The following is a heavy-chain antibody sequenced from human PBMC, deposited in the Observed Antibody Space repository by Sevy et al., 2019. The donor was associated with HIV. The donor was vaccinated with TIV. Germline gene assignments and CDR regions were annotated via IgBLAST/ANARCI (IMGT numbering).Heavy chain of an antibody. CDR1: GGTFSSYA. V-gene: IGHV1-69*13. Sequence: ASVKVSCKASGGTFSSYAISWVRQAPGQGLEWMGGIIPIFGTANYAQKFQGRVTITADESTSPAYMELSSLRSEDTAVYYCARDLYSSSSSTADWFDPWGQGTLVTVSS. CDR2: IIPIFGTA. CDR3: ARDLYSSSSSTADWFDP. D-gene: IGHD6-6*01. J-gene: IGHJ5*02.